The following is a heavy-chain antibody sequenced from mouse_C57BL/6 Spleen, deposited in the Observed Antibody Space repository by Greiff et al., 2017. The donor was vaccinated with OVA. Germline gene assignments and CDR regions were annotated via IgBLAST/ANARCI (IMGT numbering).Heavy chain of an antibody. CDR1: GYSITSGYY. V-gene: IGHV3-6*01. J-gene: IGHJ4*01. CDR3: ARGGYPRAMDY. Sequence: DVQLQESGPGLVKPSQSLSLTCSVTGYSITSGYYWNWIRQFPGNKLEWMGYISYDGSNNYNPSLKNRISITRDTSKNQFFLKLNSVTTEDTATYYCARGGYPRAMDYWGQGTSVTVSS. D-gene: IGHD2-2*01. CDR2: ISYDGSN.